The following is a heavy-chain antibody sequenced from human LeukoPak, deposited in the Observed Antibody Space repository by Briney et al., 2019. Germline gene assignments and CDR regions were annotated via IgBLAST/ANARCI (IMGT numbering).Heavy chain of an antibody. Sequence: SETQSLTCTVSGGSISSGGYYWSWIRQPPGKGLEWIGYIYHSGSTYYNPSLKSRVTISVDRSKNQFSLKLSSVTAADTAVYYCARGLAAAGTDYYYYMDVWGKGTTVTVSS. CDR1: GGSISSGGYY. CDR3: ARGLAAAGTDYYYYMDV. D-gene: IGHD6-13*01. V-gene: IGHV4-30-2*01. J-gene: IGHJ6*03. CDR2: IYHSGST.